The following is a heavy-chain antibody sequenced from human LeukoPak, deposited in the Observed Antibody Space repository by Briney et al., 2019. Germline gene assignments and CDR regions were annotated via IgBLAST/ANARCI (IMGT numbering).Heavy chain of an antibody. CDR1: GYTFTSDY. V-gene: IGHV1-46*01. CDR2: INPSGGST. Sequence: ASVKVSCKTSGYTFTSDYMHWVRQAPVQGLEWMGIINPSGGSTSYAQKFQGRVTMTRDTSTSTVYMELSSLRSEDTAVYYCASASNDYDKDAFDIWGQGTMVTVSS. CDR3: ASASNDYDKDAFDI. J-gene: IGHJ3*02. D-gene: IGHD4/OR15-4a*01.